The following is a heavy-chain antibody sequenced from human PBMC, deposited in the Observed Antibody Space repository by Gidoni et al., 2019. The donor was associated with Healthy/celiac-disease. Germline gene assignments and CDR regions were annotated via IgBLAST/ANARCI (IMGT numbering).Heavy chain of an antibody. CDR2: INHSGST. Sequence: QVQLQQWGAGLLKPSATLSLTCAVYGGSFSGYYWSWIRQPPGKGLEWIGEINHSGSTNYNPSLKSRVTISVDTSKNQFSLKLSSVTAADTAVYYCARPPSSSSWYSGWFDPWGQGTLVTVSS. CDR1: GGSFSGYY. J-gene: IGHJ5*02. V-gene: IGHV4-34*01. CDR3: ARPPSSSSWYSGWFDP. D-gene: IGHD6-13*01.